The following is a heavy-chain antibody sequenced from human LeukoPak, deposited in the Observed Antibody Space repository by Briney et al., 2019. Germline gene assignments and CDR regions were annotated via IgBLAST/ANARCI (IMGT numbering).Heavy chain of an antibody. D-gene: IGHD3/OR15-3a*01. Sequence: ASETLSLTCTVSGYSISSGYYWGWIRQPPGKGLEWIGSIYHSGSTYYNPSLKSRVTISVDTSKNQLSMKVTSVTAADTAVYYCARVPYNFGSGGSDGWFDPWGQGSLVIVSS. V-gene: IGHV4-38-2*02. CDR3: ARVPYNFGSGGSDGWFDP. CDR2: IYHSGST. J-gene: IGHJ5*02. CDR1: GYSISSGYY.